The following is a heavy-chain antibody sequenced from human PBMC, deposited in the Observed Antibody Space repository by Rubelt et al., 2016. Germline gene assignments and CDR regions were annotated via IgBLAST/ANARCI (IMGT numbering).Heavy chain of an antibody. CDR2: IYPGDSDT. J-gene: IGHJ2*01. CDR3: ARRYGYYYDSSGPTWYFDL. V-gene: IGHV5-51*01. D-gene: IGHD3-22*01. CDR1: AYSFTSYW. Sequence: VNTHGESLKISCKGSAYSFTSYWIGWVRQMPGKGLEWMGIIYPGDSDTRYSPSFQGQVTISADKSISTAYLQWSSLKASDTAMYYCARRYGYYYDSSGPTWYFDLWGRGTLVTVSS.